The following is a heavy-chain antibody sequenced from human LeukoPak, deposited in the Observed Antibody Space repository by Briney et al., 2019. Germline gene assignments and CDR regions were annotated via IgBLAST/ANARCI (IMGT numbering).Heavy chain of an antibody. Sequence: SSETLSLTCAVYGGSFSGYYWSWIRQPPGKGLEWMGEINHSGSTNYNPSLKSRVTISVDTSKNQFSLKLSSVTAADTAVYYCASAQRITMVRGVPYYYYYMDVWGKGTTVTVSS. CDR2: INHSGST. D-gene: IGHD3-10*01. CDR3: ASAQRITMVRGVPYYYYYMDV. CDR1: GGSFSGYY. J-gene: IGHJ6*03. V-gene: IGHV4-34*01.